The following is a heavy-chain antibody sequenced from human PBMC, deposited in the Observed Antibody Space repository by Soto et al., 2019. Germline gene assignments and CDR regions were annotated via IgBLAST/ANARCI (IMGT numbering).Heavy chain of an antibody. V-gene: IGHV3-73*01. D-gene: IGHD4-17*01. Sequence: EVQLVESGGGLVQPGGSLKLSCAASGFTLMAPAIHWSARAPGKGRGGVGGIRSKPNSYATAYVASVKGRFTISRDESKNTAYLQMNSLKTEDTAVYYCTRPGSTVTTERNYYGMDVWGQGTTVTVSS. CDR2: IRSKPNSYAT. J-gene: IGHJ6*02. CDR1: GFTLMAPA. CDR3: TRPGSTVTTERNYYGMDV.